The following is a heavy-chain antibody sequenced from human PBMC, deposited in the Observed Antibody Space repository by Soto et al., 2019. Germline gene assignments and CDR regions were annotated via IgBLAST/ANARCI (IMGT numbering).Heavy chain of an antibody. V-gene: IGHV3-30*03. CDR2: LAYDGSQK. Sequence: QVHLVESGGGVVQPGTSLTLTCTASGFTFRSSGMHWVRQAPGQGLEWLAFLAYDGSQKFYADSVKGRFSISRDNTMNTLYLHMSILPAEGTSIYSCAIVRVTDSPLDHWGPGTLFTVS. J-gene: IGHJ4*01. D-gene: IGHD2-21*02. CDR1: GFTFRSSG. CDR3: AIVRVTDSPLDH.